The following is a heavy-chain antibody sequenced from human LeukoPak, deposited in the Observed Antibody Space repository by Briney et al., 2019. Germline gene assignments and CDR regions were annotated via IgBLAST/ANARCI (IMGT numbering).Heavy chain of an antibody. J-gene: IGHJ4*02. CDR3: AKHRFESGGYHSTD. CDR2: ISGGSGST. D-gene: IGHD3-22*01. V-gene: IGHV3-23*01. Sequence: GGSLRLSCAASGFTFSSYAMSWVRQAPGKGLAWVSTISGGSGSTYCADSVKGRFTISRDNSKNTLYLQMNSLRDEDTTVYYCAKHRFESGGYHSTDWGQGTLVTVSS. CDR1: GFTFSSYA.